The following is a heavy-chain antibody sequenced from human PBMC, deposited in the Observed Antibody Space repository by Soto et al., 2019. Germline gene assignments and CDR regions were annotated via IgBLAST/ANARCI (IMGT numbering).Heavy chain of an antibody. CDR1: GGTFSRYG. J-gene: IGHJ4*02. D-gene: IGHD1-26*01. V-gene: IGHV1-69*01. Sequence: QVQLVQSGAEVKKPGSSVKVSCTASGGTFSRYGFTWVRQAPGQGFQWMGGIIPIFGTTHYEQNFQGRLSITADESTSTVYMELSSLRSHDTAIYFCARTYYQWEALHYFDFWGQGTLVTVSS. CDR3: ARTYYQWEALHYFDF. CDR2: IIPIFGTT.